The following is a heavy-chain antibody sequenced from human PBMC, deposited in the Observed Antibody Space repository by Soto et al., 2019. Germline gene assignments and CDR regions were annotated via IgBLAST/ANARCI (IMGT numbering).Heavy chain of an antibody. CDR1: GEYIVWPNYY. CDR3: ARPGSVSGWFYFDS. CDR2: ISYSGST. J-gene: IGHJ4*02. D-gene: IGHD6-19*01. V-gene: IGHV4-39*01. Sequence: SDTLSLTCTVGGEYIVWPNYYWGWFRQPPGKGLEWIGSISYSGSTYYNPSLKSRVTISVEMSKNQLSLQLGSVTAADTALYHCARPGSVSGWFYFDSWGQGTLVT.